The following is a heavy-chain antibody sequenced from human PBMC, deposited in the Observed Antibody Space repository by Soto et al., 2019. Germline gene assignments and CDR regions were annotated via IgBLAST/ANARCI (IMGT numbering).Heavy chain of an antibody. D-gene: IGHD2-2*01. V-gene: IGHV1-18*01. CDR3: ATEPPPPGN. CDR1: GYTFASYA. CDR2: ISAYNGNT. J-gene: IGHJ4*02. Sequence: QVQLVQSGAEVKKPGASVKVSCKASGYTFASYAISWMRQAPGQGLEWMGWISAYNGNTNYAQKLQGRVTMTTDTSTSTAYMELRTRRSDDTAAYCRATEPPPPGNWGQGTLVTVSS.